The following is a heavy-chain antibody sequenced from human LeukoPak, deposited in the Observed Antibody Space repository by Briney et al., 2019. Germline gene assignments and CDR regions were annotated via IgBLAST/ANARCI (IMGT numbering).Heavy chain of an antibody. J-gene: IGHJ4*02. CDR1: GSTFSSYA. D-gene: IGHD6-13*01. CDR2: ISGSGGST. CDR3: AIREEQQPYPFDY. V-gene: IGHV3-23*01. Sequence: GGSLRLSCAASGSTFSSYAMSWVREAPGKGLEWVSAISGSGGSTYYADSVKGRFTISRDNSKNTLYLQMNSLRAEDTAVYYCAIREEQQPYPFDYWGQGTLVTVSS.